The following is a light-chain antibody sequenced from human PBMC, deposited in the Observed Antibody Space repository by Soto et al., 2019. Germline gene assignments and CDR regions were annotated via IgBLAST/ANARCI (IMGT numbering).Light chain of an antibody. CDR2: AVS. V-gene: IGLV2-11*01. J-gene: IGLJ3*02. CDR3: CSYTVTDAWV. CDR1: NSDVGGYNL. Sequence: QSVLTQPRSVSGSPGQSVSISCTGTNSDVGGYNLVSWYQQLPGKAPKLIISAVSYRTSGVSDRFSGSKSGNTASLTISGLQAEDEADYYCCSYTVTDAWVFGGGTKVTVL.